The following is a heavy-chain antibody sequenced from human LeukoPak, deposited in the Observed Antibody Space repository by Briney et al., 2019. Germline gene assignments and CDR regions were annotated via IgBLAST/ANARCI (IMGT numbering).Heavy chain of an antibody. J-gene: IGHJ3*02. CDR2: IKPHNGDT. CDR1: GYTFTDYY. V-gene: IGHV1-2*02. Sequence: ASVKVSCKASGYTFTDYYMHWVRQAPGQGLEWMGWIKPHNGDTSYAQKFQGRVTMTRDTSINTAYMEVNRLRSDDTAVYYCARDLSGWYLGSDAFDIWGQGTLVTVSS. CDR3: ARDLSGWYLGSDAFDI. D-gene: IGHD6-19*01.